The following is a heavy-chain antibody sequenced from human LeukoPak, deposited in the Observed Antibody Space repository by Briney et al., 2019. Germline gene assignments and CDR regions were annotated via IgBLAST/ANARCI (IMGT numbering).Heavy chain of an antibody. J-gene: IGHJ5*01. CDR3: AKHRNAWPTNFDS. CDR2: ISSSGGTT. D-gene: IGHD5-24*01. Sequence: PGGSLRLSCAASGFTFSTYAVNWVRQAPGKGLEWVSAISSSGGTTYYADSVKGRFSISRDNSKNTLYLRMNSLRAEDTAVYYCAKHRNAWPTNFDSSGQGTLVTVSA. V-gene: IGHV3-23*01. CDR1: GFTFSTYA.